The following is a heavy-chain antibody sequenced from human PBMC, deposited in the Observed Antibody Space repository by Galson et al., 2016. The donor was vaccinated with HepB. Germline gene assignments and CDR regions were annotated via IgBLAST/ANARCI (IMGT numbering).Heavy chain of an antibody. D-gene: IGHD1-7*01. J-gene: IGHJ4*02. CDR2: VFDSGRT. Sequence: ETLSLTCTVSGGSISSHYWSWIRQPPGKGLEWIGYVFDSGRTNYNPSLKSRVTISLDTSKNQFSLKVTSVTAADTAVYYCATGYNWNSAFDSAFDCWGQGTLVTVSS. CDR1: GGSISSHY. V-gene: IGHV4-59*11. CDR3: ATGYNWNSAFDSAFDC.